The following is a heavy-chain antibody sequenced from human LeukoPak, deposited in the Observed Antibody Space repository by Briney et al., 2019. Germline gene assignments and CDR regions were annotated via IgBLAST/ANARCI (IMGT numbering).Heavy chain of an antibody. CDR3: ARGVPAAMHFDY. Sequence: PSETLSLTCTVSGGSISSGGYYWSWIRQHPGKGLEWIGYIYYSGSTYYNPSLKSRVTISVDTSKNQFSLKLSSVTAADTAVYYCARGVPAAMHFDYWGQGTLVTVSS. CDR2: IYYSGST. D-gene: IGHD2-2*01. V-gene: IGHV4-31*03. J-gene: IGHJ4*02. CDR1: GGSISSGGYY.